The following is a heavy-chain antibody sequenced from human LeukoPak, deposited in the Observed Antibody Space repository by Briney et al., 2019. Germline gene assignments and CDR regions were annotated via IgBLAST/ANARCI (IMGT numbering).Heavy chain of an antibody. CDR3: AIRGSSWNFDY. CDR1: GYTFTSYD. CDR2: MNPNSGNT. D-gene: IGHD6-13*01. V-gene: IGHV1-8*01. J-gene: IGHJ4*02. Sequence: ASVKVSCKASGYTFTSYDINWVRQATGQGLEWMGWMNPNSGNTGYAQKFQGRVTITRNTSISTAYMELSSLRSEDTAVYYCAIRGSSWNFDYWGQGTLVTVSS.